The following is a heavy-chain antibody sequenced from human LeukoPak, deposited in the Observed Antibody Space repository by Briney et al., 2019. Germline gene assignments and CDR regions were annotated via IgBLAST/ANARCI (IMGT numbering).Heavy chain of an antibody. Sequence: PGGSLRLSCAASGFTFNSFAMSWVRQAPGKGLEWVSAISGGGSTYYADSVKSRFTISRDNSKNTLYLQMNSLRAEDTAVYYCAKSGLNRFDYWGQGTLVTVSS. V-gene: IGHV3-23*01. J-gene: IGHJ4*02. CDR2: ISGGGST. CDR1: GFTFNSFA. CDR3: AKSGLNRFDY. D-gene: IGHD2-15*01.